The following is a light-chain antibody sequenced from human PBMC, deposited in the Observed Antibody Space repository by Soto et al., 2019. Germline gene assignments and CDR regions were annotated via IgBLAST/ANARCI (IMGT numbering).Light chain of an antibody. J-gene: IGLJ1*01. V-gene: IGLV2-14*01. CDR2: EVS. CDR3: SSFTTSRAYV. CDR1: SSDVGGYKY. Sequence: QSVLTQPASVSGSPGQSVTISCTGTSSDVGGYKYVSWYQQHPGKAPKLIIYEVSNRPSGVSNRFSGSKSGNTASLTISGLQAEDEADYYCSSFTTSRAYVFGLGTKVTVL.